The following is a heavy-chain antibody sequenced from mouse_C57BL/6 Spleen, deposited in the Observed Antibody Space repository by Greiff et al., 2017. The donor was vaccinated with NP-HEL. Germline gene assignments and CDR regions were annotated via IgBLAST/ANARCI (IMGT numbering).Heavy chain of an antibody. D-gene: IGHD6-2*01. V-gene: IGHV5-17*01. CDR3: ARLVAAEYFDV. J-gene: IGHJ1*03. CDR2: ISSGSSTI. CDR1: GFTFSDYG. Sequence: EVKLVESGGGLVKPGGSLKLSCAASGFTFSDYGMHWVRQAPEKGLEWVAYISSGSSTIYYADTVKGRFTISRDNAKNTLFLQMTSLRSEDTAMYYCARLVAAEYFDVWGTGTTVTVSS.